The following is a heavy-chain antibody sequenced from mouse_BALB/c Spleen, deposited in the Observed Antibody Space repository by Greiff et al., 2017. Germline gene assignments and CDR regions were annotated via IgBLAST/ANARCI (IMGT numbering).Heavy chain of an antibody. CDR2: ISSGGST. Sequence: EVKLMESGGGLVKPGGSLKLSCAASGFTFSSYAMSWVRQTPEKRLEWVASISSGGSTYYPDSVKGRFTISRDNARNILYLQMSSLRSEDTAIYYCARIGGALDYWGQGTTLTVSS. V-gene: IGHV5-6-5*01. J-gene: IGHJ2*01. D-gene: IGHD1-1*02. CDR1: GFTFSSYA. CDR3: ARIGGALDY.